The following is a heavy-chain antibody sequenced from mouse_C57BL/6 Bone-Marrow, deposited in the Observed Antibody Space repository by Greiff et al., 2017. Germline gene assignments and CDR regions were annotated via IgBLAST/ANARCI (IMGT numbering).Heavy chain of an antibody. Sequence: EVQLQESGAELVRPGASVKLSCTASGFNIKDDYMHWVKQRPEQGLEWIGWIDPENGDTEYASKFQGKATITADTSSNTAYLQLSSLTSEDTAVYYCTTLSYYGNPWFAYWGQGTLVTVSA. CDR1: GFNIKDDY. J-gene: IGHJ3*01. CDR3: TTLSYYGNPWFAY. D-gene: IGHD2-1*01. V-gene: IGHV14-4*01. CDR2: IDPENGDT.